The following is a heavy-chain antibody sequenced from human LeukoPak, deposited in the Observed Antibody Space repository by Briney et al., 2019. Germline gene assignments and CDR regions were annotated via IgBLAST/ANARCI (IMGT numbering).Heavy chain of an antibody. J-gene: IGHJ4*02. CDR3: ATDGDYDWNYRSGFDS. CDR1: GFTFNNYA. Sequence: QPGGSLRLSCAASGFTFNNYAINWVRQAPGKRLEWVSSIIDAATNTYHAESVKGRFTTSRDNAKNSLYLQMNSLRVEDTAVYYCATDGDYDWNYRSGFDSWGQGTLVTVSS. V-gene: IGHV3-23*01. CDR2: IIDAATNT. D-gene: IGHD1-7*01.